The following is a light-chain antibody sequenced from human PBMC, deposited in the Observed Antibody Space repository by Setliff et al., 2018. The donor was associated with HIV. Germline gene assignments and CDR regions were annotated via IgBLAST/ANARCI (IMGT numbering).Light chain of an antibody. J-gene: IGKJ1*01. Sequence: DIQMTQFPSTLSASVGDRVTITCWASQSIDSWLAWYQQKPGKAPKLLIYKASTLESGVPSRFSGSGSGTEFALTISSLQPDDFASYYCQQYHDSSRTFGPGTKVDIK. CDR3: QQYHDSSRT. CDR2: KAS. CDR1: QSIDSW. V-gene: IGKV1-5*03.